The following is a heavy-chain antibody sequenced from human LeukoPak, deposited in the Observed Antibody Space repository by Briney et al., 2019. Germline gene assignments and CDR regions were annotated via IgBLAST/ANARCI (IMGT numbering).Heavy chain of an antibody. CDR2: IYTSGST. CDR3: ARGGIFGVVITPYYFDY. D-gene: IGHD3-3*01. CDR1: GGSISSSSYY. J-gene: IGHJ4*02. V-gene: IGHV4-39*07. Sequence: PSETLSLTCTVSGGSISSSSYYWGWIRQPPGKGLEWIGSIYTSGSTIYNPSLKSRVTMSVDTSKNQFSLKLSSVTAAETAVYYCARGGIFGVVITPYYFDYWGQGTLVTVSS.